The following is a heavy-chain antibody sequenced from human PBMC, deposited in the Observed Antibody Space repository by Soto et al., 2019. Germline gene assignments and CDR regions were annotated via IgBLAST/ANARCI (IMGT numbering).Heavy chain of an antibody. Sequence: GGSLRLSCAASGFTVSSNYMSWVRQAPGKGLEWVSVIYSGGSTYYADSVKGRFTISRDNSKNTPYLQMNSLRAEDTAVYYCAREVFYCSGGSCYWDDAFDIWGQGTMVTVSS. CDR1: GFTVSSNY. CDR2: IYSGGST. CDR3: AREVFYCSGGSCYWDDAFDI. V-gene: IGHV3-53*01. J-gene: IGHJ3*02. D-gene: IGHD2-15*01.